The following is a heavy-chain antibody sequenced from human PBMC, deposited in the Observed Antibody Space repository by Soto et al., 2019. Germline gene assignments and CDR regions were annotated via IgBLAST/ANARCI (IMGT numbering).Heavy chain of an antibody. CDR1: GFTFNSYV. V-gene: IGHV3-23*01. CDR3: ARGRYLDSSDYWVANLPFHH. J-gene: IGHJ4*02. Sequence: EVQLLESGGALGQPGGSLRLSCAASGFTFNSYVMTWVRQAPGEGLEWVSSISRSGRGSAYYADSVKGRFTISRDNSENTLFLQMNNLRDEDTALYYCARGRYLDSSDYWVANLPFHHWGLGTLVTVSS. CDR2: ISRSGRGSA. D-gene: IGHD3-22*01.